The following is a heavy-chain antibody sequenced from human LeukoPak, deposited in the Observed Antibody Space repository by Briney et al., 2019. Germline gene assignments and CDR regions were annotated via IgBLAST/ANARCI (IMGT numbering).Heavy chain of an antibody. J-gene: IGHJ4*02. D-gene: IGHD3-10*01. V-gene: IGHV1-2*02. CDR2: INPNGGGT. CDR1: GYTFIDYY. CDR3: ARDQGFKAFDY. Sequence: ASVKVSCKASGYTFIDYYMHWVRQAPGQGLEWMGWINPNGGGTVYAQKFQGRVTMTRDTSISTAYMELSSLRSDDTAVYFCARDQGFKAFDYWGQGALVTVSS.